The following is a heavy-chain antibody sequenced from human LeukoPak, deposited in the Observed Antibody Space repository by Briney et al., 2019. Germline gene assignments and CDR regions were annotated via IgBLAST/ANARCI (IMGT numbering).Heavy chain of an antibody. D-gene: IGHD2-15*01. Sequence: SETLSLTCTVSGDSISSYYWSWIRQPPGKGLEWIGYIYYSGSTNYNPSLKSRVTISVDTSKNQFSLKLSSVTAADTAVYYCAGYCSSGSCFLDAFDIWGQGTMVTVSS. CDR1: GDSISSYY. CDR2: IYYSGST. V-gene: IGHV4-59*01. CDR3: AGYCSSGSCFLDAFDI. J-gene: IGHJ3*02.